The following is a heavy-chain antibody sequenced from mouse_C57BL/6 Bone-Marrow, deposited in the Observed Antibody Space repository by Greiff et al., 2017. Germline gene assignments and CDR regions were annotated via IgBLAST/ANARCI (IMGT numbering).Heavy chain of an antibody. D-gene: IGHD1-1*01. CDR1: GYAFSSSW. CDR3: ARAITTVVATRGSWFAY. Sequence: QVTLKESGPELVKPGASVKISCKASGYAFSSSWMNWVKQRPGKGLEWIGRIYPGDGDTNYNGKFKGKATLTADKSSSTAYMQLSSLTSEDSAVYCCARAITTVVATRGSWFAYWGQGTLVTVSA. V-gene: IGHV1-82*01. J-gene: IGHJ3*01. CDR2: IYPGDGDT.